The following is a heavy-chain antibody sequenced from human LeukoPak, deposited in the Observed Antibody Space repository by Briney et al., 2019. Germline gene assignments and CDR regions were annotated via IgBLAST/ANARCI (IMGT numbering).Heavy chain of an antibody. CDR3: ARVSGRILIWPQPPGDGLGV. CDR2: IYTGGHRA. J-gene: IGHJ6*02. D-gene: IGHD3-10*01. V-gene: IGHV3-23*05. CDR1: GFNFTRFV. Sequence: GGSLRLSCAASGFNFTRFVMTWVRQAPGRGLECVSAIYTGGHRAYYSDSVRGRFTISRDDSKNMLYLQMNSLRAEDTAIYYCARVSGRILIWPQPPGDGLGVWGQGTTVTVSS.